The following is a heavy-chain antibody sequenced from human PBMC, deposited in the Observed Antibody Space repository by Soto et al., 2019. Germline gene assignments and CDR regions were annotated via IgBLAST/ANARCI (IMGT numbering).Heavy chain of an antibody. V-gene: IGHV4-4*02. J-gene: IGHJ4*02. D-gene: IGHD6-13*01. CDR3: ARAAMGGSSWPFDY. Sequence: QVQLQESGPGLVKPSGTLSLTCAVSGGSISSSNWWSWVRQPPGKVLEWIGEIYHSGSTNYNPSLKGRVTISVDKSKNQFSLKLSSVPAADTAVYYCARAAMGGSSWPFDYWGQGTLVTVSS. CDR1: GGSISSSNW. CDR2: IYHSGST.